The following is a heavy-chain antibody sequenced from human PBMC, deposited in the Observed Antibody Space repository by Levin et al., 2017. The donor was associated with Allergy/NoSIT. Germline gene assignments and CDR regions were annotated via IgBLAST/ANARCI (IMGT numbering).Heavy chain of an antibody. V-gene: IGHV3-11*01. J-gene: IGHJ6*02. CDR2: ISSSGSTI. CDR3: ARVSPRSSGYSSLFYGMDV. D-gene: IGHD6-13*01. CDR1: GFTFSDYY. Sequence: PGGSLRLSCAASGFTFSDYYMSWIRQAPGKGLEWVSYISSSGSTIYYADSVKGRFTISRDNAKNSLYLQMNSLRAEDTAVYYCARVSPRSSGYSSLFYGMDVWGQGTTVTVSS.